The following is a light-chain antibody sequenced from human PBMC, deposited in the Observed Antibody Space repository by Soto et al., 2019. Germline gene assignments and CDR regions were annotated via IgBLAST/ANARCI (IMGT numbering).Light chain of an antibody. Sequence: QSALTQPASVSGSPGQSITISCTGTSSDVGGYKYVSWYQQHPDKAPKLIIFEVSNRPSGISSRFSGSKSGNTASLTISGPQAEDEADYYCASYTSSSTSVIFGRGTQLTVL. CDR1: SSDVGGYKY. V-gene: IGLV2-14*01. CDR3: ASYTSSSTSVI. CDR2: EVS. J-gene: IGLJ2*01.